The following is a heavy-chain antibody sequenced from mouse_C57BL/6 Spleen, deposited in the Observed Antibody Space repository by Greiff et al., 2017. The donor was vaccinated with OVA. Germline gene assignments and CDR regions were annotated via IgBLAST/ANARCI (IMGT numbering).Heavy chain of an antibody. CDR2: IHPNSGST. J-gene: IGHJ4*01. CDR3: ARRGYYYYAMDY. D-gene: IGHD3-1*01. Sequence: VQLQQPGAELVKPGASVKLSCKASGYTFTSYWMHWVKQRPGQGLEWIGMIHPNSGSTNYNEKFKSKATLTVDKSSSTAYMQLSSLTSEDSAVYYCARRGYYYYAMDYWGQGTSVTVSS. V-gene: IGHV1-64*01. CDR1: GYTFTSYW.